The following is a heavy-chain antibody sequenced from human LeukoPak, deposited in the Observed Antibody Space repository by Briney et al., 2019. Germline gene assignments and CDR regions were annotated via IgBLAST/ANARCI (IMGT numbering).Heavy chain of an antibody. CDR3: ARDSNSADGFDH. CDR2: IFSDGSGGTT. D-gene: IGHD4-4*01. V-gene: IGHV3-66*01. Sequence: GGSLRLSCAAAGFTVSTNYVNWVRQAPGKGLEWVSVIFSDGSGGTTYYADSVKGRFSISRDNSRNTVYLQMNSLRAEDTGIYYCARDSNSADGFDHWGQGTLVIVSS. J-gene: IGHJ4*02. CDR1: GFTVSTNY.